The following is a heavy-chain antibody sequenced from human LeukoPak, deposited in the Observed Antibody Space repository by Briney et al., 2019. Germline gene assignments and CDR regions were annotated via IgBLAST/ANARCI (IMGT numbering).Heavy chain of an antibody. J-gene: IGHJ4*02. CDR1: GYTLTELS. CDR3: ATGLPKRGAAAPQDVDY. Sequence: ASVKVSCKVSGYTLTELSMHWVRQAPGKGLEWMGGFDPEDGETIYAQKFQGRVTMTEDTSTDTAYMEPSSLRSEDTAVYYCATGLPKRGAAAPQDVDYWGQGTLVTVSS. D-gene: IGHD6-13*01. V-gene: IGHV1-24*01. CDR2: FDPEDGET.